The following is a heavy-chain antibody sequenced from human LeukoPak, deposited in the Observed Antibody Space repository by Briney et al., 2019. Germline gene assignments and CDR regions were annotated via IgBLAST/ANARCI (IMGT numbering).Heavy chain of an antibody. Sequence: SETLSLTCTVSGGSISNHYWSWVRQPPGRGLEWIGSIYYSGTTYYNPSLKSRVTISVDTSKNQFSLKLSFVTAADTAMYFCARHDYNSGSPNINWFDPWGQGTLVTVSS. J-gene: IGHJ5*02. CDR1: GGSISNHY. D-gene: IGHD3-10*01. V-gene: IGHV4-59*05. CDR3: ARHDYNSGSPNINWFDP. CDR2: IYYSGTT.